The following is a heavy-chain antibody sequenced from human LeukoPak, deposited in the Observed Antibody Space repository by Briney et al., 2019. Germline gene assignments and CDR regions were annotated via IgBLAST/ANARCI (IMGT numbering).Heavy chain of an antibody. J-gene: IGHJ4*02. Sequence: SGGSLRLSCAASGFTFSTYEMNWVRQAPGKGLEWVSYISSTGSNIYYADSVKGRFTISRGNAKNSLYLLMNSLRTEDTAVYYCAATYYYDGSGDYWGQGTLVTVSS. CDR3: AATYYYDGSGDY. CDR2: ISSTGSNI. CDR1: GFTFSTYE. D-gene: IGHD3-22*01. V-gene: IGHV3-48*03.